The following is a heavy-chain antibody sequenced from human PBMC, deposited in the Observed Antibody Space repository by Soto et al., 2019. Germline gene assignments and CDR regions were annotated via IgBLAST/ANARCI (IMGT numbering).Heavy chain of an antibody. CDR1: GYTFTTFG. J-gene: IGHJ4*02. Sequence: QVQLVQSGGEVKKPGAAVKVSCKASGYTFTTFGIGWVRQAPGQGLERMGWISAYSGNTEYPEKLQGRVTMTIDTSTSTTYMELRSLRSDDTAVYYCARAFCSGGSCYLDYWGQGALVTVSS. CDR3: ARAFCSGGSCYLDY. CDR2: ISAYSGNT. D-gene: IGHD2-15*01. V-gene: IGHV1-18*01.